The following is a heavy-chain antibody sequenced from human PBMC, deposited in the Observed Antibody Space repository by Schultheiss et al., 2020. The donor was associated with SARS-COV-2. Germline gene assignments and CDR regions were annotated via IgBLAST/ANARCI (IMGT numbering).Heavy chain of an antibody. Sequence: SETLSLTCTVSGGSISSGGYYWSWIRQPAGKGLEWIGYIYYSGSTYYNPSLKSRVTISVDTSKNQFSLKLSSVTAADTAVYYCAREASYYDSSGYWPNFDYWGQGTLVTVSS. CDR3: AREASYYDSSGYWPNFDY. J-gene: IGHJ4*02. CDR2: IYYSGST. V-gene: IGHV4-61*10. D-gene: IGHD3-22*01. CDR1: GGSISSGGYY.